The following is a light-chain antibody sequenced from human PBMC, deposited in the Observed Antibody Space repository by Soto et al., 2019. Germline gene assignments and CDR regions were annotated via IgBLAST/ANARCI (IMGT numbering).Light chain of an antibody. V-gene: IGLV1-44*01. Sequence: QAVVTQPPSASGTPGQRVTISCSGSSSNIGSNTVNWYQQLPGTAPKLLIYSNNQRPSGVPDRFSGSKSGTSASLAISGFQSEDEADYYCAAWDDSLNGLVFGGGTKVTVL. CDR1: SSNIGSNT. J-gene: IGLJ2*01. CDR3: AAWDDSLNGLV. CDR2: SNN.